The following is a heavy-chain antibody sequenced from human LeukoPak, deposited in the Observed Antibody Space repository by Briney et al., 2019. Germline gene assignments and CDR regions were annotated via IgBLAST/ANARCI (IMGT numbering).Heavy chain of an antibody. Sequence: GGSLRLSCAASGFTFSSYGMHWVRQAPGKGLEWVAVIWYDGSNKYYADSVKGRFTISRDNSKNTLDLQMNSLRAEDTAVYYCARDGAAAGFEYYFDYWGQGTLVTVSS. J-gene: IGHJ4*02. CDR1: GFTFSSYG. CDR3: ARDGAAAGFEYYFDY. CDR2: IWYDGSNK. D-gene: IGHD6-13*01. V-gene: IGHV3-33*01.